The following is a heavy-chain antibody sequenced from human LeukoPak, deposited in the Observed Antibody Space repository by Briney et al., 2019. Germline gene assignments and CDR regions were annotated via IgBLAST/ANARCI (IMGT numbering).Heavy chain of an antibody. CDR2: ISSSGDTT. Sequence: GGSLRLSCAPSGFTFSNYAMSWVRQAPGKGLEWVSSISSSGDTTYYADSVKGRFTISRDNSKNTLSLQMNSLGAEDTALYYCAKDLGESWFDPWGQGTLVTVSS. CDR3: AKDLGESWFDP. J-gene: IGHJ5*02. CDR1: GFTFSNYA. V-gene: IGHV3-23*01.